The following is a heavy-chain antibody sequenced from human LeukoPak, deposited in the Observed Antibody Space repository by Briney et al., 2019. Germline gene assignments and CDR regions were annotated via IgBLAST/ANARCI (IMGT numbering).Heavy chain of an antibody. D-gene: IGHD3-3*02. J-gene: IGHJ6*02. CDR3: ARDLHFWSGYPEYGMDV. CDR1: GFTFSSYW. V-gene: IGHV3-74*01. CDR2: INSDGSST. Sequence: PGGSLRLSCAASGFTFSSYWMHWVRQAPGKGLVWVSRINSDGSSTSYADSVKGRFTISRDNAKNTLYLQMDSLRAEDTAVYYCARDLHFWSGYPEYGMDVWGQGTTVTVSS.